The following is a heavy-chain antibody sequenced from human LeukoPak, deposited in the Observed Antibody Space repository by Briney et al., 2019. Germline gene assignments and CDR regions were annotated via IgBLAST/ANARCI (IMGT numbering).Heavy chain of an antibody. J-gene: IGHJ5*02. CDR1: GYTFTSYY. V-gene: IGHV1-46*01. CDR3: ARDPGYSYGFSGWFDP. D-gene: IGHD5-18*01. CDR2: INPTGGST. Sequence: ASVKVSCKASGYTFTSYYMHWVRQAPGQGLEWMGLINPTGGSTGYAQKLQGRVTMTTDTSTSTAYMELRSLRSDDTAVYYCARDPGYSYGFSGWFDPWGQGTLVTVSS.